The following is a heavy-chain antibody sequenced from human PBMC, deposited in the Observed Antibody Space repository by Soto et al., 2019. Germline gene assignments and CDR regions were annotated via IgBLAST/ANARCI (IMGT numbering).Heavy chain of an antibody. Sequence: QVQLVQSGAEEKKPGSSVKVSCKASGGSLSNYGISWVRQAPGQGLEWMGGIIPVFGTANYAQKFQGRVTITADESTSIVYMAVTSLRSEDTAVYYCARGDATKIVVTTYYGMDVWGQGTTVTVSS. CDR1: GGSLSNYG. CDR2: IIPVFGTA. J-gene: IGHJ6*02. CDR3: ARGDATKIVVTTYYGMDV. D-gene: IGHD4-17*01. V-gene: IGHV1-69*12.